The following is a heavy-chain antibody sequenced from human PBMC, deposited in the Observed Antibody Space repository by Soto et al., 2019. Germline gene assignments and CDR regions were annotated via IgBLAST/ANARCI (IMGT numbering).Heavy chain of an antibody. Sequence: GGSLRLSCAASGFTFSNALMTWVRQAPGKGLEWVGRIKSKTDGGTTDYAAPVKGRFTISRDDSKNTLYLQMNSLKTEDTAVYYCTTGYCTNGVCYPAEYFQHWGQGTLVTVSS. CDR3: TTGYCTNGVCYPAEYFQH. V-gene: IGHV3-15*01. J-gene: IGHJ1*01. CDR1: GFTFSNAL. D-gene: IGHD2-8*01. CDR2: IKSKTDGGTT.